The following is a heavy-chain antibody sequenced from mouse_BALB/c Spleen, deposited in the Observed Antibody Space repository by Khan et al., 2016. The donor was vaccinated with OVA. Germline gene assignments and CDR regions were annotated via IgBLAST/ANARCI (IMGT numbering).Heavy chain of an antibody. CDR1: GFTFTNYG. V-gene: IGHV9-3-1*01. J-gene: IGHJ4*01. D-gene: IGHD2-14*01. CDR2: INTYTGEP. CDR3: ARVGYNGTMDC. Sequence: LVESGPELKKPGETVQISCKASGFTFTNYGMNWVQQAPGKGLKWMGWINTYTGEPTFADDFKGRFAFSLETSASTAYLQINSLKNEDTATYFCARVGYNGTMDCWGQGTSVTVSS.